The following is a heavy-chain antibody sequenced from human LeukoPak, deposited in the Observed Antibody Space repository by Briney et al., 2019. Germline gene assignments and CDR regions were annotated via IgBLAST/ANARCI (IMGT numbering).Heavy chain of an antibody. CDR3: ARVARGGWHDAFDI. J-gene: IGHJ3*02. CDR2: INTNTGNP. Sequence: ASVKVSCKASGYTFTNYAMNWVRQAPGQGLEWMGWINTNTGNPTYAQGFTGRFVVTLDTSVSTAYLQISSLKAADTDVYYCARVARGGWHDAFDIWGQGTMVTVSS. V-gene: IGHV7-4-1*02. CDR1: GYTFTNYA. D-gene: IGHD5-24*01.